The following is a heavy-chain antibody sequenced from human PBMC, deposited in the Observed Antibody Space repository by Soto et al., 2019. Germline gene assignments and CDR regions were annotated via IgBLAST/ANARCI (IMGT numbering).Heavy chain of an antibody. CDR1: GGSISGHY. J-gene: IGHJ6*02. CDR2: IYGSGST. Sequence: PSETLSLTCTVSGGSISGHYWSWIRQPPGQGLEWIGGIYGSGSTNYNPSLKSRVTISVDKSKNQFSLKLSSVTAADTAVYYCARSPDSSGYYPRWYYYGMDVWGQGTTVTVSS. V-gene: IGHV4-59*11. CDR3: ARSPDSSGYYPRWYYYGMDV. D-gene: IGHD3-22*01.